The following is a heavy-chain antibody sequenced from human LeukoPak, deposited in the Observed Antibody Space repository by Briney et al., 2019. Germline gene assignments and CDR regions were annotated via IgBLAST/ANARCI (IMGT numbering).Heavy chain of an antibody. CDR2: ISSNGGST. CDR1: GFTFSSYA. D-gene: IGHD3-3*01. CDR3: AKSVVPIFGVVIQYYFDY. Sequence: GGSLRLSCAASGFTFSSYAMHWVRQAPGKGLEYVSAISSNGGSTYYANSVKGRFTISRDNSKNTLYVQMGSLRAEDMAVYYCAKSVVPIFGVVIQYYFDYWGQGTLVTVSS. J-gene: IGHJ4*02. V-gene: IGHV3-64*01.